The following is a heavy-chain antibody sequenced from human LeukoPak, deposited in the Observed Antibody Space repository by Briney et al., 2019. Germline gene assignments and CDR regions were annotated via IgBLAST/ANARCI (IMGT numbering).Heavy chain of an antibody. Sequence: SETLSLTCTVSGGSISSSSYYWSWIRQPAGKGLEWIGRIYTSGSTNYNPSLKSRVTISVDTSKNQFSLKLSSVTAADTAVYYCARCGLWFGEYTDWFDPWGQGTLVTVSS. D-gene: IGHD3-10*01. J-gene: IGHJ5*02. V-gene: IGHV4-61*02. CDR1: GGSISSSSYY. CDR2: IYTSGST. CDR3: ARCGLWFGEYTDWFDP.